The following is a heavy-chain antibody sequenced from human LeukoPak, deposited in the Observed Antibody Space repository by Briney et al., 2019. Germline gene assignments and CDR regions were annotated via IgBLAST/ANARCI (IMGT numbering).Heavy chain of an antibody. J-gene: IGHJ4*02. D-gene: IGHD3-10*01. V-gene: IGHV3-23*01. CDR2: ISGSGGST. CDR3: ARHGSGTYYFDY. CDR1: GFTSSSYA. Sequence: PGGSLRLSCAASGFTSSSYAMSWVRHAPGKGLEWVSAISGSGGSTYYADSVKGRFTISRDNSKNTLYLQMNSLRAEDTAVYYCARHGSGTYYFDYWGQGTLVTVSS.